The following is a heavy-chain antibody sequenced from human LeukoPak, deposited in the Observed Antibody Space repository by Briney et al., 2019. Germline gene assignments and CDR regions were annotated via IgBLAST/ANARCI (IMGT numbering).Heavy chain of an antibody. Sequence: ASVTVSCKASGCTFTSYYMHWVRQAPGQGLEWMGIINPSGGSTSYAQKFQGRVTMTRDTSTSTVYMELSSLRSEDTAVYYCARGGDIVATKGTDFDYWGQGTLVTVS. CDR3: ARGGDIVATKGTDFDY. CDR1: GCTFTSYY. CDR2: INPSGGST. D-gene: IGHD5-12*01. J-gene: IGHJ4*02. V-gene: IGHV1-46*01.